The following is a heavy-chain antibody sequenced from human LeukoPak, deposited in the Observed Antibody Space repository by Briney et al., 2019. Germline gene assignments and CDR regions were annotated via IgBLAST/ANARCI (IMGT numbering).Heavy chain of an antibody. CDR2: INSDGSST. CDR3: ARYSSGWYYYYYYMDV. V-gene: IGHV3-74*01. Sequence: GGSLRPSCAASGFTFSTYAMSWVRQAPGKGLVWVSRINSDGSSTSYADSVKGRFTISRDNAKNTLYLQMNSLRAEDTAVYYCARYSSGWYYYYYYMDVWGKGTTVTISS. J-gene: IGHJ6*03. CDR1: GFTFSTYA. D-gene: IGHD6-19*01.